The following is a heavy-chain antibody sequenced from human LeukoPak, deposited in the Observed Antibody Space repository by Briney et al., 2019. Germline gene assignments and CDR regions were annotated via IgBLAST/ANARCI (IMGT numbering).Heavy chain of an antibody. J-gene: IGHJ6*03. CDR2: ISAYNGNT. Sequence: ASVKVSCKASGYTFTSYGITWVRQAPGQGLEWMGWISAYNGNTHYAQKLQGRVSMTTDTSTSTAYMELRRLRSDDTAVYYCAREGTKLPWFGEVRITRYYYYYMDVWGKGTTVTISS. CDR1: GYTFTSYG. CDR3: AREGTKLPWFGEVRITRYYYYYMDV. D-gene: IGHD3-10*01. V-gene: IGHV1-18*01.